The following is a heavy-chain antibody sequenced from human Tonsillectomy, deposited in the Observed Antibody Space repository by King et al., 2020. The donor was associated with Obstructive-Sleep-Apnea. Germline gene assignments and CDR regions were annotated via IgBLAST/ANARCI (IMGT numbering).Heavy chain of an antibody. J-gene: IGHJ4*02. CDR2: IYPADSDT. CDR3: ANFVSSGYYRQDY. Sequence: QLVQSGAAVRKPGESLKISCKGSGYSFTNYWIGWVRQMPGKGLEWMGIIYPADSDTRYSPSFQGQVTISADKSISTAYLQWSSLKASDTAIYYCANFVSSGYYRQDYWGQGTRVTVSS. D-gene: IGHD3-22*01. CDR1: GYSFTNYW. V-gene: IGHV5-51*01.